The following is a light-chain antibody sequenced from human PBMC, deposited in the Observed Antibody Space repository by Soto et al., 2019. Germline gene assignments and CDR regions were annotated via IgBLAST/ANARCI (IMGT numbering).Light chain of an antibody. Sequence: EIVLTQSPGTLSLSPGERATLSCRASQSVANNYLAWYQHKASQAPRLLIYAASTRAAGTPDRFSGSGSGTDFTLTISRLEPEDFTVYFCQQYGQSPWTFGQGTKVEIK. J-gene: IGKJ1*01. CDR1: QSVANNY. V-gene: IGKV3-20*01. CDR3: QQYGQSPWT. CDR2: AAS.